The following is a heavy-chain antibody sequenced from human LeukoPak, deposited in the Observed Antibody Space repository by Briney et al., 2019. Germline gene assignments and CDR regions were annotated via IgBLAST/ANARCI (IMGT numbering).Heavy chain of an antibody. Sequence: SETLSLTCTVSGGSISSSSYYWGWIRQPPGKGLEWIGSIYYSGSTYYNPSLKSRVTISVDRSKNQFSLKLSSVTAADTAVYYCARTLDSSGYYFDYWGQGTLVTVSS. V-gene: IGHV4-39*07. CDR3: ARTLDSSGYYFDY. CDR2: IYYSGST. J-gene: IGHJ4*02. CDR1: GGSISSSSYY. D-gene: IGHD3-22*01.